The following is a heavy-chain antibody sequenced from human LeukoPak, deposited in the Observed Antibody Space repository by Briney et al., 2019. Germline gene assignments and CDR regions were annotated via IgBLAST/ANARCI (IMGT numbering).Heavy chain of an antibody. D-gene: IGHD3-10*01. V-gene: IGHV3-7*01. Sequence: GGSLRLSCGASGFIFSGYWMSWVRQAPGKGLEWVANIHKDGSAKRYVDSVKGRFTISRDNAKSSLYLQMNSLRVEDTAVYYCARDRGFGADDPWGQGSLVTVSS. CDR3: ARDRGFGADDP. J-gene: IGHJ5*02. CDR1: GFIFSGYW. CDR2: IHKDGSAK.